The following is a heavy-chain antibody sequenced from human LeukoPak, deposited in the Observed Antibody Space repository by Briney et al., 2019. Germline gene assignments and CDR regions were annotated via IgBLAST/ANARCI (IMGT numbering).Heavy chain of an antibody. CDR2: ISSSGSTI. V-gene: IGHV3-48*03. CDR1: GFTFSSYE. J-gene: IGHJ4*02. CDR3: VRGVGGMSFFDN. Sequence: GGSLRLSCAASGFTFSSYEMNWVRQAPGKGLEWVSYISSSGSTIYYADSVKGRFTISRDNAKNSLYLQMNSLRAEDTAFYYCVRGVGGMSFFDNWGQGTLVTVSS. D-gene: IGHD1-1*01.